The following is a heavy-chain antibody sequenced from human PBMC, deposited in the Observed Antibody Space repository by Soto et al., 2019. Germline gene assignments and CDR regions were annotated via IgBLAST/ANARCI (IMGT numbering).Heavy chain of an antibody. CDR1: GDSVSSNSAA. Sequence: PSQTLSLTCATSGDSVSSNSAAWNWIGHSPSRGLEWLGRTYYRSKSYNDDAVSVKSRITINPDTSKNQFSLQLNSVTPEDTAVYYCARTGAVAVYYYGMDVWGQETTVTVSS. V-gene: IGHV6-1*01. CDR2: TYYRSKSYN. J-gene: IGHJ6*02. D-gene: IGHD6-19*01. CDR3: ARTGAVAVYYYGMDV.